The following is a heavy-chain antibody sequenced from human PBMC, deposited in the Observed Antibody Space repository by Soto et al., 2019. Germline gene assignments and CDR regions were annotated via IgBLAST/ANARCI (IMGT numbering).Heavy chain of an antibody. Sequence: GGSLRLSCAASGFTFSSYAMSWVRQAPGKGLEWVSAISGSGGSTYYADSVKGRFTISRDNSKNTLYLQMNSLRAEDTAVYYCAKDHRYCSSTSCPFDYWAQRTLVTVSS. D-gene: IGHD2-2*01. V-gene: IGHV3-23*01. CDR3: AKDHRYCSSTSCPFDY. J-gene: IGHJ4*02. CDR1: GFTFSSYA. CDR2: ISGSGGST.